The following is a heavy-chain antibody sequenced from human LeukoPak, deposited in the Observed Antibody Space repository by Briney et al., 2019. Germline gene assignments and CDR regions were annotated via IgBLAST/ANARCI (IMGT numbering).Heavy chain of an antibody. CDR1: GFTFSSYA. J-gene: IGHJ6*02. V-gene: IGHV3-23*01. Sequence: GGSPRLSCAASGFTFSSYAMSWVRQAPGKGLEWVSAISGSGGSTYYADSVKGRFTISRDNSKNTLYLQMNSLRAEDTAVYYCAKVRDIVYYGMDVWGQGTTVTVSS. CDR3: AKVRDIVYYGMDV. D-gene: IGHD2-15*01. CDR2: ISGSGGST.